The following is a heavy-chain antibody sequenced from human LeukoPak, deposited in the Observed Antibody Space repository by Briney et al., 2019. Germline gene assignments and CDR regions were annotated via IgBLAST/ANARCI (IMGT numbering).Heavy chain of an antibody. J-gene: IGHJ4*02. V-gene: IGHV3-23*01. D-gene: IGHD2-15*01. CDR1: GFTFSYYG. CDR2: TSSSDAGK. Sequence: GGPLRLSCAASGFTFSYYGMNWVRRAPGKGLEWVSATSSSDAGKYYADSVRGRFTISRDNSRNTMYLQMNSLRAEDAAVYYXXXXXXTSCRGAFCYPFDSWGQGTVVTVSS. CDR3: XXXXXTSCRGAFCYPFDS.